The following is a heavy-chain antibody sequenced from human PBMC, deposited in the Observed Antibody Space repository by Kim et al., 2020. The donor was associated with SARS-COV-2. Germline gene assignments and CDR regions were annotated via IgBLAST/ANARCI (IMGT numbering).Heavy chain of an antibody. Sequence: TGNVVTTYYAVSVGGRFTISRDNSTTMLYLQMNGLRAEDTAVYYCAPHYVWGQGTLVTVSS. D-gene: IGHD3-16*01. V-gene: IGHV3-23*01. CDR3: APHYV. CDR2: TGNVVTT. J-gene: IGHJ4*02.